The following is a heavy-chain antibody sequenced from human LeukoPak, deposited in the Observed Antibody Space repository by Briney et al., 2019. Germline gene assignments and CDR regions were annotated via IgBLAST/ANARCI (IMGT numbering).Heavy chain of an antibody. CDR3: ASIIAAAGTDWFDP. Sequence: ASVKVSCKASGYTFTGYYMHWVRQAPGQGLEWMGRINPNSGGTNYAQKFQGRVTMTRDTSISTAYMELSRLRSDGTAVYYCASIIAAAGTDWFDPWGQGTLVTVSS. CDR2: INPNSGGT. D-gene: IGHD6-13*01. V-gene: IGHV1-2*06. CDR1: GYTFTGYY. J-gene: IGHJ5*02.